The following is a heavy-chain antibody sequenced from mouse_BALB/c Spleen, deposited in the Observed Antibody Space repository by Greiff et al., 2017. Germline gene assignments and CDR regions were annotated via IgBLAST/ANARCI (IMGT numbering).Heavy chain of an antibody. Sequence: QVQLQQSGAELVKPGASVKLSCKASGYTFTSYWMHWVKQRPGQGLEWIGEIDPSDSYTNYNQKFKGKATLTVDKSSSTAYMQLSSLTSEDSAVYYCARPYGSSLYYAMDYWGQGTSVTVSS. J-gene: IGHJ4*01. V-gene: IGHV1-69*02. D-gene: IGHD1-1*01. CDR3: ARPYGSSLYYAMDY. CDR2: IDPSDSYT. CDR1: GYTFTSYW.